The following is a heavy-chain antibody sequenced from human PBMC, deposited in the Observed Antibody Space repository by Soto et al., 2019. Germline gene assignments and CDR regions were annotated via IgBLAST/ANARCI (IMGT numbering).Heavy chain of an antibody. J-gene: IGHJ4*02. D-gene: IGHD6-19*01. CDR1: GFTLSSYS. Sequence: EVQLVESGGGLVQPGGSLRLSCAASGFTLSSYSMHWVRKAPGKGLEWVSYISGSGGTIYYADSVKGRFTISRDNAKNSLSVQMNSLRDEDTAVYFCARETGLRSSGWSYDFDFWGQGTLVTVSS. CDR3: ARETGLRSSGWSYDFDF. V-gene: IGHV3-48*02. CDR2: ISGSGGTI.